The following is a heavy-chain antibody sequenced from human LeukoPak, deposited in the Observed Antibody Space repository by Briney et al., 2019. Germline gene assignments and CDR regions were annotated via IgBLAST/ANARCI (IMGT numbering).Heavy chain of an antibody. CDR2: ISSGGTIT. CDR3: SLLAVASPQDY. J-gene: IGHJ4*02. D-gene: IGHD6-19*01. V-gene: IGHV3-48*03. CDR1: GFSFSIYE. Sequence: PGGSLRLSCAASGFSFSIYEMHWVRQAPGKGLEWVSDISSGGTITYYADSVRGRFTTSRDNAKNLLYLQMHSLRAEDTAIYYCSLLAVASPQDYWGQGTLVTVSS.